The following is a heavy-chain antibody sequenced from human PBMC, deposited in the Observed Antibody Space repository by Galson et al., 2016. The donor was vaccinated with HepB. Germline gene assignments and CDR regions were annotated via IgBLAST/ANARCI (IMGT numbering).Heavy chain of an antibody. CDR1: GFTFSSHG. D-gene: IGHD2-2*02. CDR3: VRNPAVEPPTIPHWGMDV. V-gene: IGHV3-48*02. CDR2: ISGSSNFV. Sequence: SLRLSCAASGFTFSSHGMNWVRQPPGKGLEWVAYISGSSNFVHYAASLKGRITISRDNAGNSLFLQMDSLSDEDSGVYYCVRNPAVEPPTIPHWGMDVWGQGTTVTVSS. J-gene: IGHJ6*02.